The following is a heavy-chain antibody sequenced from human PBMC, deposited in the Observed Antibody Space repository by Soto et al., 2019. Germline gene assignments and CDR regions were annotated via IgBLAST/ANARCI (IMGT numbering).Heavy chain of an antibody. CDR3: TVGQWVIHFDY. Sequence: PWETLSLTCKVSGDSISSFYWSWVRQSPVKGLEWIGYIYYTGATNYNPSLKSRVTMSVDTSKKQFSLKLTSVTAADTAVYFCTVGQWVIHFDYWGQGAVVTVSS. J-gene: IGHJ4*02. CDR1: GDSISSFY. D-gene: IGHD1-26*01. CDR2: IYYTGAT. V-gene: IGHV4-59*01.